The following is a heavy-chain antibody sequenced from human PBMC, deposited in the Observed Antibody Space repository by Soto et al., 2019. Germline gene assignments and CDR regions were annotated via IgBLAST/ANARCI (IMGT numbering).Heavy chain of an antibody. J-gene: IGHJ1*01. CDR1: GFTFSSYA. Sequence: GGSLRLSCAASGFTFSSYAMSWVRQAPGKGLEWVSAISGSGGSTYYADSVKGRLTISRDNSKNTLYLQMNSLRAEDTAVYYCAKDSAAAERAEYFQHWGQGTLVTVSS. CDR3: AKDSAAAERAEYFQH. D-gene: IGHD6-13*01. CDR2: ISGSGGST. V-gene: IGHV3-23*01.